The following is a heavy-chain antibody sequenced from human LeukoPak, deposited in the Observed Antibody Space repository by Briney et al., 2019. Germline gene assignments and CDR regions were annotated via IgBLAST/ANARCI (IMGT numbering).Heavy chain of an antibody. CDR2: IYPGDSDT. CDR3: ARQVDCSSTSCYASSPFYYFDY. CDR1: GYSFTSYW. Sequence: GESLKISCKGSGYSFTSYWIGWVRQMPGKGLEWMGIIYPGDSDTRHSPSFQGQVTISADKSISTAYLQWSSLKDSDTAMYYCARQVDCSSTSCYASSPFYYFDYWGQGTLVTVSS. D-gene: IGHD2-2*01. J-gene: IGHJ4*02. V-gene: IGHV5-51*01.